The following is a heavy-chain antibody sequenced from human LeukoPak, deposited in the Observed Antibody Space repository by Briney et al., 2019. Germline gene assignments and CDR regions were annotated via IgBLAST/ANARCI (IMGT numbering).Heavy chain of an antibody. Sequence: GGSLRLSCAASGFTFSSYWMSWVRQAPGKGLEWVANIKQDGSEKYYVDSVKGRFTISRDNAKNSLYLQMNSLRAEDTAVYYCARVGGYCSGGSCYSYYYYGMDVWGQGTTVTVSS. CDR1: GFTFSSYW. D-gene: IGHD2-15*01. CDR2: IKQDGSEK. V-gene: IGHV3-7*01. J-gene: IGHJ6*02. CDR3: ARVGGYCSGGSCYSYYYYGMDV.